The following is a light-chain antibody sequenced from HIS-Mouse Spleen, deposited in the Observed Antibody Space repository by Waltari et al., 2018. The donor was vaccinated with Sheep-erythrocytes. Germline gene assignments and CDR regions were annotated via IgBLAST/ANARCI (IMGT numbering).Light chain of an antibody. Sequence: TQSPSSLSASVGDRVTITCRASQGIRNDLGWYQQKPGQAPRLLIYDASNRATGIPARFSGSGSGTDFTLTISSLEPEDFAVYYCQQRSNWYTFGQGTKLEIK. V-gene: IGKV3D-11*01. J-gene: IGKJ2*01. CDR3: QQRSNWYT. CDR2: DAS. CDR1: QGIRND.